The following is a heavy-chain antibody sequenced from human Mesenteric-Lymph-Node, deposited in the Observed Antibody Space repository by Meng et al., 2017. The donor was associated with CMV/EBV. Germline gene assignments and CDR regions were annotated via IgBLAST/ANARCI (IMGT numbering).Heavy chain of an antibody. Sequence: GESLKISCAASGFTFNSYSMNWVRQAPGKGLEWVSYISGSSSTTYYADSVKGRFTISRDNAKNSLYLQMSSLRAEDTAVYYCARVAYCGGDCHLRWYYGMDVWGRGTTVTVSS. CDR2: ISGSSSTT. CDR3: ARVAYCGGDCHLRWYYGMDV. D-gene: IGHD2-21*02. CDR1: GFTFNSYS. V-gene: IGHV3-48*04. J-gene: IGHJ6*02.